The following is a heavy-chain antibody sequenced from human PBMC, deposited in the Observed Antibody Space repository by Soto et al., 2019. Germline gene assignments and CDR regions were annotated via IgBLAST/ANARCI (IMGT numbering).Heavy chain of an antibody. CDR3: ATGWWSPIYFDY. J-gene: IGHJ4*02. CDR2: IYYSGST. V-gene: IGHV4-59*01. D-gene: IGHD3-16*01. CDR1: GGSISSYY. Sequence: SETLSLTCTVSGGSISSYYWSWIRQPPGKGLEWIGYIYYSGSTNYNPSLKSRVTISVDTSKNQFSLKLSSVTAADTAVYYCATGWWSPIYFDYWGQGTLVTVSS.